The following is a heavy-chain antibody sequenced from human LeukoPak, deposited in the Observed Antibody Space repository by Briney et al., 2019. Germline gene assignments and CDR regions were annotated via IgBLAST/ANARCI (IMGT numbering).Heavy chain of an antibody. V-gene: IGHV3-20*04. Sequence: GGSLRLSCAASGFTFSSYWMSWVRQAPGKGLEWVSGINWNGGSTGYADSVKGRFTISRDNAKNSLYLQMNSLRAEDTALYYCARATYHYDSSGYYHIRDYFDYWGQGTLVTVSS. D-gene: IGHD3-22*01. J-gene: IGHJ4*02. CDR3: ARATYHYDSSGYYHIRDYFDY. CDR2: INWNGGST. CDR1: GFTFSSYW.